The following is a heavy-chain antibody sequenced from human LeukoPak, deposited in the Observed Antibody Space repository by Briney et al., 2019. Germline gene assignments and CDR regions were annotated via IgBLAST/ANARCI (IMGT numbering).Heavy chain of an antibody. D-gene: IGHD3-3*01. V-gene: IGHV3-21*01. CDR1: GFTFSIYT. Sequence: GGSLRLSCEASGFTFSIYTMNWVRQAPGKGLEWVSVISAGSRHIYYADSVRGRFTISRDDAKNSLYLQMNRLRAEDTAIYYCARDGYQVPTTFGTFDPWGQGTLVTVSS. CDR2: ISAGSRHI. CDR3: ARDGYQVPTTFGTFDP. J-gene: IGHJ5*02.